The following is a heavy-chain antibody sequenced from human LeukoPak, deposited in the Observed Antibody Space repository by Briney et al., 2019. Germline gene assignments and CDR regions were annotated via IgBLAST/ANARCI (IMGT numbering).Heavy chain of an antibody. CDR3: ARGDYYDSSGYAYYFDY. CDR1: GFTFSSYA. V-gene: IGHV3-21*01. Sequence: GGSLRLSCAASGFTFSSYAMSWVRQAPGKGLEWVSSISSSSSYIYYADSVKGRFTISRDNAKNSLYLQTNSLRAEDTAVYYCARGDYYDSSGYAYYFDYWGQGTLVTVSS. CDR2: ISSSSSYI. D-gene: IGHD3-22*01. J-gene: IGHJ4*02.